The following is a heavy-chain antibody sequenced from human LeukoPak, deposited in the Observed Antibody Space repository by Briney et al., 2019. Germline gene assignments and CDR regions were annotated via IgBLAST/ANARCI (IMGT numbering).Heavy chain of an antibody. V-gene: IGHV4-39*01. CDR2: IYYSGST. Sequence: PSETLSLTCIVSGGFISSSTYYWGWIRQPPGKGLEWIGSIYYSGSTYYNPSLKSRVTISVDTSKKQFSLKLSSVTAADTAVYYCARLSYYYDSSGSHPFDYWGQGTLVTVSS. CDR3: ARLSYYYDSSGSHPFDY. CDR1: GGFISSSTYY. D-gene: IGHD3-22*01. J-gene: IGHJ4*02.